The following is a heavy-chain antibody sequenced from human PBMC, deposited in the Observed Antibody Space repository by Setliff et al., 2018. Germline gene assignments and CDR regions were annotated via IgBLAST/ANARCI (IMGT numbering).Heavy chain of an antibody. CDR1: GYSFLSYG. D-gene: IGHD2-21*02. CDR3: AQTKGFVDGYLDP. J-gene: IGHJ5*02. CDR2: ISAQDGNT. V-gene: IGHV1-18*01. Sequence: ASVKVSCKASGYSFLSYGITWVRQAPGQGLEWMGWISAQDGNTIYAQNFQGRVHQRRTSETSISIVYMDLTRLTSDDTAVYYCAQTKGFVDGYLDPWGQGTLVTVSS.